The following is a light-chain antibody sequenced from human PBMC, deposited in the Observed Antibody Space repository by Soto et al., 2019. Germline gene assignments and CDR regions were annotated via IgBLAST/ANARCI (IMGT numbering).Light chain of an antibody. Sequence: QSALTQPDSVSGSPGQSITISCTGTSSDVGTYKYVSWYQQHPGKAPKLMIYDVSNRPSGVSNRFSGSKSGNTASLTISGLQAEDEADYYCNSYPTSSTLVFGTGTKLTVL. CDR1: SSDVGTYKY. J-gene: IGLJ1*01. CDR3: NSYPTSSTLV. CDR2: DVS. V-gene: IGLV2-14*03.